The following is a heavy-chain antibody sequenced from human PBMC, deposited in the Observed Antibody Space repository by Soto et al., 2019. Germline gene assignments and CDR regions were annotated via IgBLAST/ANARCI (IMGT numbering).Heavy chain of an antibody. Sequence: GGSLRLSCAASGLPFSSYDMHWVRQAPGKGLEWVSAIGTAGDTYYLGSVKGRFTISRENAKNSLYLQMNSLRAEDTAVYYCARLYSSRLVGSHSFDYWGQGTLVTVSS. CDR1: GLPFSSYD. D-gene: IGHD6-13*01. CDR2: IGTAGDT. J-gene: IGHJ4*02. V-gene: IGHV3-13*01. CDR3: ARLYSSRLVGSHSFDY.